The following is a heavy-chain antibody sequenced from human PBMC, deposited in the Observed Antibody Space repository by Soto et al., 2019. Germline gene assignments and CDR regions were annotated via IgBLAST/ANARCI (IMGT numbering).Heavy chain of an antibody. V-gene: IGHV1-18*01. Sequence: QVHLVQSGAEVKKPGASVKVTCKGSGYGFTTYGITWVRQAPGQGLEWMAWISAHNGNTDYAQKLQGRVTVTRDTSTSTAYMELRSLRSDGTAVYYCAGGRDGDYWGQGALVTVSS. CDR1: GYGFTTYG. D-gene: IGHD6-6*01. CDR3: AGGRDGDY. CDR2: ISAHNGNT. J-gene: IGHJ4*02.